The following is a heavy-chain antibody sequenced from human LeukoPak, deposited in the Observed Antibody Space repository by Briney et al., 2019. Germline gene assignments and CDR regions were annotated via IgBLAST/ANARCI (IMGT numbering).Heavy chain of an antibody. CDR2: IIPIFGTA. Sequence: SVKVSCKASGYTFTSYGMSWVRQAPGQGLEWMGGIIPIFGTANYAQKFQGRVTITADESTSTAYMELSSLRSEDTAVYYCARHTAMVTTYYFDYWGQGTLVTVSS. J-gene: IGHJ4*02. V-gene: IGHV1-69*13. CDR3: ARHTAMVTTYYFDY. CDR1: GYTFTSYG. D-gene: IGHD5-18*01.